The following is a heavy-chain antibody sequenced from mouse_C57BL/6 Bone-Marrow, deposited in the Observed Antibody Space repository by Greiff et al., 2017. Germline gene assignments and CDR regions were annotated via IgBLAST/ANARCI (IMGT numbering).Heavy chain of an antibody. Sequence: VQLQQSGAELVRPGASVKLSCTASGFNITDDYMHWVKQRPGQGLEWIGWLDPADGDTGYASKFPGKATITADTPSNTAYKQLSSLTSEDMAVYYWTSLGDYWGQGTSLTVSS. CDR1: GFNITDDY. D-gene: IGHD3-3*01. J-gene: IGHJ2*02. V-gene: IGHV14-4*01. CDR2: LDPADGDT. CDR3: TSLGDY.